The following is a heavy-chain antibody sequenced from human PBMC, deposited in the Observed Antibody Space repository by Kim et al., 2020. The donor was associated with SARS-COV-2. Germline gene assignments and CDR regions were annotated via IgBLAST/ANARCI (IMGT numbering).Heavy chain of an antibody. J-gene: IGHJ4*02. CDR2: SNT. CDR3: ARQDGGSDY. Sequence: SNTRYSLSFHGQVTISADMSISTAYLQWSSLKASDTAMYYCARQDGGSDYWGQGTLVTVSS. D-gene: IGHD3-16*01. V-gene: IGHV5-51*01.